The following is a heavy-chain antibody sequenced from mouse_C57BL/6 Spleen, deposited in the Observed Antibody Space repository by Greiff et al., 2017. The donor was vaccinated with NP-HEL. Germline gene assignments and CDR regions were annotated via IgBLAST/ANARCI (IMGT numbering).Heavy chain of an antibody. J-gene: IGHJ4*01. D-gene: IGHD2-5*01. CDR3: VRLEGDYSKNYARTT. CDR2: IRSKSNNYAT. V-gene: IGHV10-1*01. Sequence: EVQVVESGGGLVQPKGSLKLSCAASGFSFNTYAMNWVRQAPGKGLEWVARIRSKSNNYATYYADSVKDRFTISRDDSESMLYLQMNNLKAEDTAMYYCVRLEGDYSKNYARTTGVKEPQSPSPQ. CDR1: GFSFNTYA.